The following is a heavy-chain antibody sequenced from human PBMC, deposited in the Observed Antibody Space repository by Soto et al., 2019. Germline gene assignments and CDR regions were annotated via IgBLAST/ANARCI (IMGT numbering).Heavy chain of an antibody. CDR3: ARAFRETLPYYYYGMDV. J-gene: IGHJ6*02. CDR1: GGSFSGYY. Sequence: SETLSLTCAVYGGSFSGYYWSWIRQPPGKGLEWIGEINHSGSTNYNPSLKSRVTISVDTSKNQFSLKLSSVTAADTAVYYCARAFRETLPYYYYGMDVWGQGTTVTVSS. V-gene: IGHV4-34*01. CDR2: INHSGST. D-gene: IGHD1-26*01.